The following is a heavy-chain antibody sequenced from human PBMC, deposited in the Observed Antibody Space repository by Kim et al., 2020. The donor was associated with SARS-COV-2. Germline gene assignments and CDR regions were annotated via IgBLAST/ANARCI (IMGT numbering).Heavy chain of an antibody. CDR3: ARAPMHYYSWGSHPKHF. CDR2: VSHSGSS. V-gene: IGHV4-38-2*02. CDR1: GYFIDSGYY. D-gene: IGHD3-10*01. Sequence: SETLSLTCTVSGYFIDSGYYWAWIRQPPGAGLEWIGRVSHSGSSYYNPSLESRVSISVDTSKNKFSLKVQSLTAADTATYYCARAPMHYYSWGSHPKHF. J-gene: IGHJ4*01.